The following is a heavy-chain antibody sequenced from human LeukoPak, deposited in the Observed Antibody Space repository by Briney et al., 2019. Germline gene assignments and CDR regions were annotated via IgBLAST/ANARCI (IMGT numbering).Heavy chain of an antibody. J-gene: IGHJ3*02. Sequence: ASVKVSCKASGYTFTNNDIHWVRQATGQGLEWMGWMHPNSDDTGYAQKFQGRVTMTRNTSISTAYMELSSLRPEDTAVYYCAREQWQWLYAFDIWGQGTMVTVSS. CDR3: AREQWQWLYAFDI. V-gene: IGHV1-8*01. CDR2: MHPNSDDT. D-gene: IGHD6-19*01. CDR1: GYTFTNND.